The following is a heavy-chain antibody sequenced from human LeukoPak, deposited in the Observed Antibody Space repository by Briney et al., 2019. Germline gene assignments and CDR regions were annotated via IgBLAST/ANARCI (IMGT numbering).Heavy chain of an antibody. CDR2: IYYSGST. D-gene: IGHD1-26*01. CDR1: GGSISSYY. J-gene: IGHJ4*02. Sequence: SETLSLTCTVSGGSISSYYWSWIRQPPGKGLEWIGYIYYSGSTNYNPSLKSRVTISVDTSKNQFSLKLSSVTAADTAVYYCARGGIVGATGDYWGQGTLVTVSS. V-gene: IGHV4-59*08. CDR3: ARGGIVGATGDY.